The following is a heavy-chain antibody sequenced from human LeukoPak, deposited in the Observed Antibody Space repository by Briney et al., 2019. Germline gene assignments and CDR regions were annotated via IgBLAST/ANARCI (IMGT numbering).Heavy chain of an antibody. CDR3: AKDRYSSSWYWDY. J-gene: IGHJ4*02. CDR1: GFTFSSYA. D-gene: IGHD6-13*01. CDR2: ISGSGGGT. V-gene: IGHV3-23*01. Sequence: SGGSLRLSCAASGFTFSSYAMSWVRQAPGKGLEWVSGISGSGGGTYYADSVKGRFTISRDNSKNTLYLQMNSLRVEDTAVYYCAKDRYSSSWYWDYWGQGTLVTLSS.